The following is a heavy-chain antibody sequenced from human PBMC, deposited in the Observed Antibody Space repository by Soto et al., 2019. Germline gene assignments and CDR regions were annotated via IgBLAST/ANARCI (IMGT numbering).Heavy chain of an antibody. CDR1: GGSVSSGSYY. CDR2: IYYSGST. J-gene: IGHJ6*02. V-gene: IGHV4-61*01. D-gene: IGHD4-17*01. CDR3: ARASLRNYYYYGMDV. Sequence: ASETLSLTCTVSGGSVSSGSYYWSWIRQPPGKGLEWIGYIYYSGSTNYNPSLKSRVTISVDTSKNQFSLKLSSVTAADTAVYYCARASLRNYYYYGMDVWGQGTTVTVPS.